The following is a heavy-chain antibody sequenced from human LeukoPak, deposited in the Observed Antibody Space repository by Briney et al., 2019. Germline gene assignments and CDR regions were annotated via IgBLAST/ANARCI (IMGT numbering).Heavy chain of an antibody. V-gene: IGHV3-7*03. CDR1: GFALSSHW. CDR2: VNRDGSET. Sequence: GGSLRLSCAASGFALSSHWMTWVCQVPGRGPEWVANVNRDGSETYYLDSVKGRFTISKDNAKNSLYLQMNSLRAEDTALYHCARNNGMDVWGQGTTVIVSS. CDR3: ARNNGMDV. J-gene: IGHJ6*02.